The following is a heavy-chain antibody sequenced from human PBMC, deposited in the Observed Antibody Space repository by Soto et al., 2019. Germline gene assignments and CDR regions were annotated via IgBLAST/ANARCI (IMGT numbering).Heavy chain of an antibody. CDR3: ARGGRGSDY. Sequence: PGGSLRLSCAASGFTFRTSWMHGVRQAPGKGLVWVSHINIDGSTTNYAGSVKGRFTISRDNAKNTLYLQMNSLRDEDTAVYYCARGGRGSDYWGQGTLVTVSS. V-gene: IGHV3-74*01. D-gene: IGHD3-10*01. CDR2: INIDGSTT. CDR1: GFTFRTSW. J-gene: IGHJ4*02.